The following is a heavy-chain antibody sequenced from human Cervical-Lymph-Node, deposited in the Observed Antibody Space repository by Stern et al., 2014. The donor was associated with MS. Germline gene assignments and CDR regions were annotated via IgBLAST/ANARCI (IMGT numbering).Heavy chain of an antibody. D-gene: IGHD3-22*01. Sequence: EVQLEESGGGLVKPGGSLRLSCAASGFTFSSYSMSWVRPAPGKGLECVSSISSSSRYIYYADSVKGRFTLSRDNAKNSLYLQMNSLRAEDTAVYYCARDSYDSSGYLHAFDIWGQGTMVTVSS. CDR3: ARDSYDSSGYLHAFDI. CDR1: GFTFSSYS. CDR2: ISSSSRYI. V-gene: IGHV3-21*01. J-gene: IGHJ3*02.